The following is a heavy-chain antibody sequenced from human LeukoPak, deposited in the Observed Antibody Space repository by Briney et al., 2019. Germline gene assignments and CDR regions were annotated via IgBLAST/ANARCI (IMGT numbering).Heavy chain of an antibody. CDR2: IIPIFGTA. J-gene: IGHJ4*02. V-gene: IGHV1-69*06. CDR3: ARVQWLVHYFDY. CDR1: GGTFSSYA. Sequence: GASVKVSCKASGGTFSSYAISWVRQAPGQGLEWMGGIIPIFGTANYAQKFQGRVTITADKSTSTAYMELSSLRSEDTAVYYCARVQWLVHYFDYWGQGTLVTVSP. D-gene: IGHD6-19*01.